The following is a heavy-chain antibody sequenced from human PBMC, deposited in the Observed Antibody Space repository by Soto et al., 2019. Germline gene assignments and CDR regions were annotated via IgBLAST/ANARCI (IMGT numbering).Heavy chain of an antibody. CDR1: GFTFSNHG. D-gene: IGHD5-18*01. CDR3: AKEGIQLWSAFDY. CDR2: ISDDGRNK. V-gene: IGHV3-30*18. J-gene: IGHJ4*02. Sequence: QVQLVESGGGVVQPGRSLKLSCAASGFTFSNHGIHWVRQAPGKGLEWVAVISDDGRNKYYADSVKGRFTISRDNSKNTLSLEMNSLRVEDTAMYYCAKEGIQLWSAFDYWGQGTLVMVSS.